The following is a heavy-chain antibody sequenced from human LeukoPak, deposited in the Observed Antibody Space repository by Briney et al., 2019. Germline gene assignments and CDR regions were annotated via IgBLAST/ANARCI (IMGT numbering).Heavy chain of an antibody. CDR1: GGSISSYY. CDR3: ARGDYDILTGYLGFDY. D-gene: IGHD3-9*01. Sequence: SETLSLTCTVSGGSISSYYWSWIRQPAGKGLEWIGRIYTSGSTNYNPSLKSRVTMSVDTSKSQFSLKLSSVTAADTAVYYCARGDYDILTGYLGFDYWGQGTLVTVSS. V-gene: IGHV4-4*07. J-gene: IGHJ4*02. CDR2: IYTSGST.